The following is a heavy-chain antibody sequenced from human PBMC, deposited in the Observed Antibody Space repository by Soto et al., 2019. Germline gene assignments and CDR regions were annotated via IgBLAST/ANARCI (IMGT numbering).Heavy chain of an antibody. CDR2: ISWDGDSA. D-gene: IGHD1-1*01. Sequence: PGGSLRLSCAASGFTLDDYTMHWVRQTPGKGLEWVSLISWDGDSAYYADSVRGRFTISRDNSKNSLFLQMNNVRAEDAALYFCAKGTRGNSPELDFWGQGTLVTV. CDR1: GFTLDDYT. V-gene: IGHV3-43*01. J-gene: IGHJ4*02. CDR3: AKGTRGNSPELDF.